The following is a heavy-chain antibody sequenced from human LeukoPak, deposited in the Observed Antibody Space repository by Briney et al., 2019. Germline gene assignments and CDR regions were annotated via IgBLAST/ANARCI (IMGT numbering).Heavy chain of an antibody. Sequence: GGSLRLSCAASGFTFSSYSMNWVRQAPGQGLKWVSYISSSSSTIYYADSVEGRFTISRDNTKNSLYLKMNSLRDEDTAVYYCARGGLGSGYPKPPGAWGQGTLVTVSS. J-gene: IGHJ5*02. CDR3: ARGGLGSGYPKPPGA. CDR2: ISSSSSTI. V-gene: IGHV3-48*02. CDR1: GFTFSSYS. D-gene: IGHD3-10*01.